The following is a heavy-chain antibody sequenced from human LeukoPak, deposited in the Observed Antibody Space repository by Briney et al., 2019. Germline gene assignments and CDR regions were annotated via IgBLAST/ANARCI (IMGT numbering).Heavy chain of an antibody. CDR2: INPNSGGT. Sequence: GASVKVSCKASGYTFTGYYMHWVRQAPGQGLEWMGWINPNSGGTNYAQKFQGRVTMTRDTSISTAYMELSRLRSDDTAVYYCARGNKDCSRTSCRYYYYYYMDVWGKGTTVTVSS. V-gene: IGHV1-2*02. CDR3: ARGNKDCSRTSCRYYYYYYMDV. CDR1: GYTFTGYY. D-gene: IGHD2-2*01. J-gene: IGHJ6*03.